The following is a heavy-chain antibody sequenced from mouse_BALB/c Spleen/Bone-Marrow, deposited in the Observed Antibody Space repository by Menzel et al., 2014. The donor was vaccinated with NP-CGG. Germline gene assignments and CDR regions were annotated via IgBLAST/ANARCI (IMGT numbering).Heavy chain of an antibody. J-gene: IGHJ3*01. Sequence: EVKVEESGTVLARPGASVKMSCKASGYNFTNYWMHWVKQRPGQGLEWIGAIYPGNSDTSYSQKFKGKATLTAITSASTAYMDLSGLTNEDSAVYYCTTYFYWGQGTLVIVSA. D-gene: IGHD6-5*01. V-gene: IGHV1-5*01. CDR2: IYPGNSDT. CDR3: TTYFY. CDR1: GYNFTNYW.